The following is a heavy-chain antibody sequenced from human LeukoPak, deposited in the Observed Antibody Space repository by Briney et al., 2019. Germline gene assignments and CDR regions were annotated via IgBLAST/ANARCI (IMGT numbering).Heavy chain of an antibody. CDR3: ARAHVTGVDAFDI. V-gene: IGHV3-7*01. CDR2: INQGGSEK. CDR1: GFIFRNYW. J-gene: IGHJ3*02. D-gene: IGHD2-21*02. Sequence: GGSLRLSCAASGFIFRNYWMSGVRQAPGKGLEGVANINQGGSEKYYVDSVKGRFTISRDNAKNSLYLQMNSLRAEDTAVYYCARAHVTGVDAFDIWGQGTMVTVSS.